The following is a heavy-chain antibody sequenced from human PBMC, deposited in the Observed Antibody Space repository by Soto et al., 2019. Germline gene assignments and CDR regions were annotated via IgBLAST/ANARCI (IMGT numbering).Heavy chain of an antibody. CDR3: ARICSSTRCYNPAVYY. CDR1: GYSFTSYW. Sequence: PGESLKICCKGSGYSFTSYWISWVRQMPGKGLEWMGRIDPSDSYTNYSPSFQGHVTISADKSISTAYLQWSSLKASDTAMYYCARICSSTRCYNPAVYYWGQATLVTVSS. CDR2: IDPSDSYT. D-gene: IGHD2-2*02. J-gene: IGHJ4*02. V-gene: IGHV5-10-1*01.